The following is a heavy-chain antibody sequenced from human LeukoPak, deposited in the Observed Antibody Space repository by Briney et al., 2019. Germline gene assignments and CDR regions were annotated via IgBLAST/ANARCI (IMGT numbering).Heavy chain of an antibody. CDR3: ARLGNYYGGFDD. V-gene: IGHV5-51*01. CDR2: IYPGDSDT. D-gene: IGHD3-10*01. CDR1: GYSFTNYW. Sequence: GESLKISCKGSGYSFTNYWIGWVRQKPGKGLDLMGIIYPGDSDTRYSPSFQGQVTISVDRSISTAYLQWCSLQASDTAMYYCARLGNYYGGFDDWGQGTLVTVSS. J-gene: IGHJ4*02.